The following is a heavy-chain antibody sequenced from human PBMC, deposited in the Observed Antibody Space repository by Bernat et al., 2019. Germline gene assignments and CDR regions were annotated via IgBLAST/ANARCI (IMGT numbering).Heavy chain of an antibody. CDR3: ARGSLWVGELLYYYYGMDV. D-gene: IGHD3-10*01. CDR2: INPSGGST. Sequence: QVQLVQSGAEVKKPGASVKVSCKASGYTFTSYYMHWVRQAPGQGLEWMGIINPSGGSTSYAQKFQGRVTMTRDTSTSTVYMELSSLRSEDTAVYYCARGSLWVGELLYYYYGMDVWGQGTTVTVS. V-gene: IGHV1-46*01. CDR1: GYTFTSYY. J-gene: IGHJ6*02.